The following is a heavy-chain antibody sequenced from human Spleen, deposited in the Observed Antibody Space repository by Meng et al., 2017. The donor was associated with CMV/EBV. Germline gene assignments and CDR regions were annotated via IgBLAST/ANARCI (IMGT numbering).Heavy chain of an antibody. CDR3: ARSRYHRWEQRSLYFDY. CDR1: AFSRYA. CDR2: IIAIFGAA. D-gene: IGHD1-26*01. J-gene: IGHJ4*02. Sequence: AFSRYAISWVRQAPGQGIEWIGGIIAIFGAANYAQKLQGRVTIAKDESTSTTYMELSSLRSEDTAVYYCARSRYHRWEQRSLYFDYWSQGTLVTVSS. V-gene: IGHV1-69*05.